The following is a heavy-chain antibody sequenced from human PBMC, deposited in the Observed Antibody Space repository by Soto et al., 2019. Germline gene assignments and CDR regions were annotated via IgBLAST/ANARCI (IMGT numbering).Heavy chain of an antibody. J-gene: IGHJ6*03. Sequence: SETLSLTSVVSGGYLSDYCWSWIRQPPGMALEWIGEINHLGSINYNPSLKSRVTMSVDTSKNQFSLTLHSVTAADTATYYCARGGISHWAYFYYMDVWDRGTTVTVSS. CDR1: GGYLSDYC. D-gene: IGHD2-21*01. V-gene: IGHV4-34*01. CDR3: ARGGISHWAYFYYMDV. CDR2: INHLGSI.